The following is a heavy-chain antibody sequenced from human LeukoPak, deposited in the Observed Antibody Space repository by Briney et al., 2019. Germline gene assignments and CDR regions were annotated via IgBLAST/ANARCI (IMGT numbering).Heavy chain of an antibody. CDR3: ARTSSMVRGVIPLY. CDR2: MNPNSGNT. Sequence: ASVKVSCKASGYTFTSYDINWVRQATGQGLEWMGWMNPNSGNTGYAQKFQGRVTMTRNTSISTAYMELSSLRSEDMAVYYCARTSSMVRGVIPLYWGQGTLVTVSS. CDR1: GYTFTSYD. D-gene: IGHD3-10*01. V-gene: IGHV1-8*01. J-gene: IGHJ4*02.